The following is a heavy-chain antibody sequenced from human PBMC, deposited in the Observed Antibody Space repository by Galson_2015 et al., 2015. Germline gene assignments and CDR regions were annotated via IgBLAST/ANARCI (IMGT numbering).Heavy chain of an antibody. CDR2: IIPIFGTA. D-gene: IGHD6-13*01. CDR3: ARGKGEQLVARYYYYMDV. V-gene: IGHV1-69*13. CDR1: GGTFSSYA. Sequence: SVKVSCKASGGTFSSYAISWVRQAPGQGLEWMGGIIPIFGTANYAQKFQGRVTITADESTSTAYMELSSLRSEDTAVYYCARGKGEQLVARYYYYMDVWGKGTTVTVSS. J-gene: IGHJ6*03.